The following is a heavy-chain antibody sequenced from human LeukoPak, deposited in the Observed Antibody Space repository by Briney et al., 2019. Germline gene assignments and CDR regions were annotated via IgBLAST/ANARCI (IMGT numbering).Heavy chain of an antibody. CDR1: GGSISSYY. CDR3: ARESGSLLWFGELSGGTLDY. J-gene: IGHJ4*02. Sequence: PSETLSLTCTVSGGSISSYYWSWIRQPAGKGLEWIGRIYTSGSTNYNPSLKSRGTMSVDTSKNQFSLKLSSVTAADTAVYYCARESGSLLWFGELSGGTLDYWGQGTLVTVSS. CDR2: IYTSGST. D-gene: IGHD3-10*01. V-gene: IGHV4-4*07.